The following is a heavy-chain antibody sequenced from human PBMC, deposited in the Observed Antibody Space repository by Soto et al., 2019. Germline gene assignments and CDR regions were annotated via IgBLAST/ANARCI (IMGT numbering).Heavy chain of an antibody. CDR1: GGSISSSSYY. CDR2: IYYSGST. Sequence: SETLSLTCTVSGGSISSSSYYWGWIRQPPGKGLEWIGSIYYSGSTYYNPSLKSRVTISVDTSKNQFSLKLSSVTAADTAVYYCARHEDGYNLYYYYGMDVWGQGTTVTVSS. V-gene: IGHV4-39*01. D-gene: IGHD5-12*01. CDR3: ARHEDGYNLYYYYGMDV. J-gene: IGHJ6*02.